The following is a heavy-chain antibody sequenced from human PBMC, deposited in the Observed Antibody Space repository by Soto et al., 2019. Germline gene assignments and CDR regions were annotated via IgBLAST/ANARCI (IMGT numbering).Heavy chain of an antibody. D-gene: IGHD3-10*01. J-gene: IGHJ6*02. V-gene: IGHV1-69*06. CDR2: IIPIFGTA. CDR3: ARGGGWVRGVIIGSYYYGMDV. Sequence: SVKVSCKASGGTFSSYAISWVRQAPGQGLEWMGGIIPIFGTANYAQKFQGRVTITADKSTSTAYMELSSLRSEDTAVYYCARGGGWVRGVIIGSYYYGMDVWGQGTTVTV. CDR1: GGTFSSYA.